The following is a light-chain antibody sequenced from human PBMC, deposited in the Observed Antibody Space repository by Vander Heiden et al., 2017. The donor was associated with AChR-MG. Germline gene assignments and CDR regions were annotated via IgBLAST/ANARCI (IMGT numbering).Light chain of an antibody. V-gene: IGLV1-47*02. CDR1: DSNIGSNY. J-gene: IGLJ3*02. CDR3: ASCHDSRSSWV. CDR2: SNT. Sequence: QSVLPQPPSASGTPGHRVTSSCSGSDSNIGSNYVFWYYQLPGATPKLLIYSNTGRHSAVPDRFSGSNSGTSAAAAISVLRPEDEADYYCASCHDSRSSWVFGGGTKRTVL.